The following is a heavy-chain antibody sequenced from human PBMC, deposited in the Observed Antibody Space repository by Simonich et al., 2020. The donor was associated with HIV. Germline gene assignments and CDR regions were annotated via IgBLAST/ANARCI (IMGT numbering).Heavy chain of an antibody. Sequence: QVQLQQWGAGLLKPSETLSLTGAVYGGSFSGYSWSWIRQPPGKGLEWIGEINHSERTNYNPSLKSRVTISVGTSKNQFSLKLSSVTAAGTAVYYCARGFFQRLYYFDYWGQGTLVTVSS. D-gene: IGHD2-21*02. CDR2: INHSERT. J-gene: IGHJ4*02. V-gene: IGHV4-34*01. CDR1: GGSFSGYS. CDR3: ARGFFQRLYYFDY.